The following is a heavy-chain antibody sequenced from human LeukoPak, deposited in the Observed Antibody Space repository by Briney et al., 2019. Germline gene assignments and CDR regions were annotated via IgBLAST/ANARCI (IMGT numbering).Heavy chain of an antibody. CDR1: GYTFTSYY. CDR3: ARLNYGDYLIDY. D-gene: IGHD4-17*01. V-gene: IGHV1-46*01. J-gene: IGHJ4*02. Sequence: GASVKVSCKASGYTFTSYYMHWVLQAPGQGLEWMGIINPSGGSTSYAQKFQGRVTMTRDTSTSTVYMELSSLRSEDTAVHYCARLNYGDYLIDYWGQGTLVTVSS. CDR2: INPSGGST.